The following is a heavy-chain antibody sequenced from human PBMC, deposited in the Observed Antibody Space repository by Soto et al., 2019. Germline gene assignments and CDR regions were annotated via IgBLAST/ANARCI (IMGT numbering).Heavy chain of an antibody. D-gene: IGHD2-21*02. Sequence: SETLSLTCTVSDDSISTYYWNWIREPPGKGLEWIGYVSYSGRTNYNPSLKSRVNMLVDKSKNQFSLNLTSVTAADTAVYYCARGSLSWGGNSPKVFDYWGQGTLVTVSS. CDR1: DDSISTYY. V-gene: IGHV4-59*01. J-gene: IGHJ4*02. CDR2: VSYSGRT. CDR3: ARGSLSWGGNSPKVFDY.